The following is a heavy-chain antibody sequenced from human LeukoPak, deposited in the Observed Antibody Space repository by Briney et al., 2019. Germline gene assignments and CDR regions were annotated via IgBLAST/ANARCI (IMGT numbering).Heavy chain of an antibody. Sequence: ASVKVSCKASGYTFTSYGITWVRQAPGQGLEWMGWVSAYNGNTSYAQKLQDRVTMTTDTSTSTAYMELRSLTSDDTAVYFCARDGPSRSAEYWGQGTLVTVSS. CDR3: ARDGPSRSAEY. V-gene: IGHV1-18*01. CDR1: GYTFTSYG. CDR2: VSAYNGNT. J-gene: IGHJ4*02.